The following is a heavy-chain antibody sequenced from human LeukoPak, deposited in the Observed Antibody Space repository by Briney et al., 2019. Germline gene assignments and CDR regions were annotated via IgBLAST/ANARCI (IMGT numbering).Heavy chain of an antibody. CDR1: GYTFTDYY. V-gene: IGHV1-69-2*01. CDR2: VDPEDGET. D-gene: IGHD2-2*01. CDR3: AREGAYCSSTSCHFQNWFDP. J-gene: IGHJ5*02. Sequence: GATVKISCKASGYTFTDYYMHWVQQAPGKGLEWMGRVDPEDGETIYAEKFQGRVTITADTSTDTAYMELSSLRSEDTAVYYCAREGAYCSSTSCHFQNWFDPWGQGTLVTVSS.